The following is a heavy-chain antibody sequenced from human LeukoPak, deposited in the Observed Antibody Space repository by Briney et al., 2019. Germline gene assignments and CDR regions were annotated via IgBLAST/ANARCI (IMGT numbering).Heavy chain of an antibody. CDR3: ARLKYYYDSSGSRAEYFQD. D-gene: IGHD3-22*01. CDR2: IYYSGST. J-gene: IGHJ1*01. Sequence: PSETLSLTCTVSGGSISSSSYYWGWIRQPPGKGLEWIGSIYYSGSTYYNPSLKSRVTISVDTSKNQFSLKLSSVTAADTAVYYCARLKYYYDSSGSRAEYFQDWGQGTLVTASS. V-gene: IGHV4-39*07. CDR1: GGSISSSSYY.